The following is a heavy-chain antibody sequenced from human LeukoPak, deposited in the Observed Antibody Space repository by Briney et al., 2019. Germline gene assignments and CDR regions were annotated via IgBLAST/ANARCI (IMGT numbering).Heavy chain of an antibody. CDR3: AKDKWTPGY. D-gene: IGHD1-26*01. CDR1: GFTFSNYW. Sequence: GGSLRLSCVASGFTFSNYWMTWVRQAPGKGLEWVADIREDGSEKYYVDSVRGRFTISRDNTKNSLYLQMNSLRAEDTAVFYCAKDKWTPGYWGQGILVTVSS. J-gene: IGHJ4*02. V-gene: IGHV3-7*01. CDR2: IREDGSEK.